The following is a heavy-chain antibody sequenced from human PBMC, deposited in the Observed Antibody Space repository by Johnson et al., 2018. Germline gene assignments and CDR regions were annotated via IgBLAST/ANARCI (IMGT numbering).Heavy chain of an antibody. CDR1: GFTFSDHW. J-gene: IGHJ3*01. CDR3: ARSSYGAFDV. CDR2: MKQDGSDR. D-gene: IGHD4-17*01. Sequence: VQLQESGGGLVQPGGSLTLSCAASGFTFSDHWMSWVRQAPGKGLEWVANMKQDGSDRYYVDSVKGRFTISRDNAKNSLYLQMNSLRAEDTAVYYCARSSYGAFDVWGQGTMVTVSS. V-gene: IGHV3-7*01.